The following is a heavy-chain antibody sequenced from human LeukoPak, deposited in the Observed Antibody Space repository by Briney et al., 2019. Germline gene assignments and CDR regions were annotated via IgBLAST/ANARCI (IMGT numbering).Heavy chain of an antibody. V-gene: IGHV3-23*01. CDR1: GFTFSTYA. Sequence: PGGSLRLSCAASGFTFSTYAMSWVRQAPGKGLEWVSLISGGGGSTHYADSVKGRFTISRDNSKNTLYLQMNSLRAEDTAVYYCARILSSAWGELGYWGQGTLVTVSS. CDR2: ISGGGGST. D-gene: IGHD6-19*01. J-gene: IGHJ4*02. CDR3: ARILSSAWGELGY.